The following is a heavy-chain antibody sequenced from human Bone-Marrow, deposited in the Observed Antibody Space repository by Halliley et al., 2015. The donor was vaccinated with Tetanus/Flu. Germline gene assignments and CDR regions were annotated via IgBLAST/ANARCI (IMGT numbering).Heavy chain of an antibody. CDR2: IDSAGNT. V-gene: IGHV4-39*01. D-gene: IGHD3-9*01. CDR1: GASVISTAFY. Sequence: LRLSCTVSGASVISTAFYWGWVRQPPGKGLEWIGRIDSAGNTHYDPSFEGRVIIAVDTSKNQFSLSLRSVIAADTAVYYCAGHRRGQFGWLLSYYFDSWGQGNLVTVSS. CDR3: AGHRRGQFGWLLSYYFDS. J-gene: IGHJ4*02.